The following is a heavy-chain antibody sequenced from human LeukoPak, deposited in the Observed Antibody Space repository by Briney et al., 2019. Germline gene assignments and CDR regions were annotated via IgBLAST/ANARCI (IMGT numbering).Heavy chain of an antibody. J-gene: IGHJ5*02. V-gene: IGHV1-2*02. D-gene: IGHD3-22*01. CDR1: GYTFTGYY. CDR2: INPNSGGT. CDR3: ARDGTIVVVSGWFDP. Sequence: GASVKVSCKASGYTFTGYYMHWVRQAPGQGLEWMGWINPNSGGTNYAQKFQGRVTMTRDTSISTAYMELSRLRSDDTAVYYCARDGTIVVVSGWFDPWGQGTLVTVSS.